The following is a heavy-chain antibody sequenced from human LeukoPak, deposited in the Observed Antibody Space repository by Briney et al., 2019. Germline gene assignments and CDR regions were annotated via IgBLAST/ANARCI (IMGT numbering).Heavy chain of an antibody. J-gene: IGHJ4*02. V-gene: IGHV1-18*01. CDR2: ISAYNGNT. D-gene: IGHD3-10*01. Sequence: VASVRVSCKASGYTFSIYGFSWVRQAPGQGLEWMGWISAYNGNTNYAQKLQGRVTMTTDTSTSTAYMELRSLRSDDTAVYYCARVKSYYGSGSYISGNVDYWGQGTLVTVSS. CDR3: ARVKSYYGSGSYISGNVDY. CDR1: GYTFSIYG.